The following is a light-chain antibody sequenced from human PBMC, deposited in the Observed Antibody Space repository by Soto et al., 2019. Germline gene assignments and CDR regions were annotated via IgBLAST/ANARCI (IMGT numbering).Light chain of an antibody. V-gene: IGKV1-5*03. CDR1: QNINSW. CDR3: HQYKTYWT. J-gene: IGKJ1*01. CDR2: KAS. Sequence: DIQLTQSPSTLSASVGDRVTITCRASQNINSWFAWYQQQPGKTPKLLIYKASSLQSGVPSRFSGTGSGTEFTLTISSLQPDDFATYVCHQYKTYWTFGQGTKVENK.